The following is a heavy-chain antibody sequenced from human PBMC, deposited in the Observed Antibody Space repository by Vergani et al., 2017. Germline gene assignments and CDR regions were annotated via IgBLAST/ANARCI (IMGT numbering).Heavy chain of an antibody. CDR3: ATAAHDWFDP. J-gene: IGHJ5*02. CDR2: IANDGGDK. CDR1: GLTFSRYG. Sequence: QVQLVESGGGVVQPGRSLRLSCAASGLTFSRYGMHWVRQAPGKGMEWVTVIANDGGDKKYADSVKGRFTVSRDNSKNTLYLQMNSLRAEDTAGYYCATAAHDWFDPWGQGTLVTVSS. D-gene: IGHD3-16*01. V-gene: IGHV3-30*03.